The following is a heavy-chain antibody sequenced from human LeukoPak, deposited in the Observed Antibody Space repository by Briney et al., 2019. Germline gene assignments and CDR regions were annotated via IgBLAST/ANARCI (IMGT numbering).Heavy chain of an antibody. CDR1: GYTFTGYY. V-gene: IGHV1-2*02. D-gene: IGHD5-24*01. J-gene: IGHJ4*02. CDR3: ARVIDGYNWFDY. Sequence: GASVKVSCKASGYTFTGYYMHWVRQAPGQGLEWMGWINPNSGGTNYAQKFQGRVTMTRDTSISTAYMELSRLRSDDTAVYYYARVIDGYNWFDYWGQGTLVTVSS. CDR2: INPNSGGT.